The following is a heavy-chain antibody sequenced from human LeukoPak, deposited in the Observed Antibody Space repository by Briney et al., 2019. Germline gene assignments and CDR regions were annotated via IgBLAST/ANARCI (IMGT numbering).Heavy chain of an antibody. Sequence: PGGSLRLSCVTSGFTFSSYVIHWVRQAPGRGLEWVSAISEDGGNTHYRGCVKGRFNISRDNTRKTLYLQMNSMKTEDQAMYYCTADRKVVYEDRKVSTLNLGGFDYWGQGTLVSVSS. CDR3: TADRKVVYEDRKVSTLNLGGFDY. CDR2: ISEDGGNT. D-gene: IGHD3-22*01. V-gene: IGHV3-30*03. CDR1: GFTFSSYV. J-gene: IGHJ4*02.